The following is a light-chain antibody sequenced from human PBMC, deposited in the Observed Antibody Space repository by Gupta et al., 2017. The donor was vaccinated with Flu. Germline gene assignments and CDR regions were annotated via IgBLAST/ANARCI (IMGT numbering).Light chain of an antibody. CDR1: SSNIGSNT. Sequence: QSVLTQPPSASGTPGQRATISSSGSSSNIGSNTVNWYPQLPGTAPKLLIYSNNQRPSGVPDRFSGSKSGTLASLASSGLQSEDEADYYCAAWDDSLNGVVFGGGTKLTVL. V-gene: IGLV1-44*01. J-gene: IGLJ2*01. CDR2: SNN. CDR3: AAWDDSLNGVV.